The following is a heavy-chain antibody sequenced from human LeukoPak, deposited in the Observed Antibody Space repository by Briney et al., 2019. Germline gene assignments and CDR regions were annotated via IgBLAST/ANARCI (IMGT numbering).Heavy chain of an antibody. CDR3: ARANCGGDCYSGGGMFDY. J-gene: IGHJ4*02. D-gene: IGHD2-21*02. CDR1: GGSFSDYY. V-gene: IGHV4-34*01. CDR2: INHSGST. Sequence: SETLSLTCAVYGGSFSDYYWSWIRQPPGKGLEWIGEINHSGSTNYNPSLKSRVTISVDTSKNQFSLKLSSVTAADTAVHYCARANCGGDCYSGGGMFDYWGQGTLVTVSS.